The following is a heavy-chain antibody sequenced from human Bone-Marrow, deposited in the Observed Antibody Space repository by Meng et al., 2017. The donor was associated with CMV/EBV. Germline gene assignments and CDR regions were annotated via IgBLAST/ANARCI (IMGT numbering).Heavy chain of an antibody. CDR1: GFTVSSTY. V-gene: IGHV3-53*01. CDR2: IYSGGST. J-gene: IGHJ4*02. D-gene: IGHD6-6*01. CDR3: ARGYSSSDY. Sequence: SLSCAASGFTVSSTYMRWVRQAPGKGLEWVSVIYSGGSTYYADSVKGRFTISRDNSKNTLYLQMNSLRAEDTAVYYCARGYSSSDYWGQGTLVTVSS.